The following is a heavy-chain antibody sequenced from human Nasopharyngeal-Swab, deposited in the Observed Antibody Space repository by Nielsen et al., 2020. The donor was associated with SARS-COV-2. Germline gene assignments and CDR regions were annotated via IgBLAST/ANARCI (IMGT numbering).Heavy chain of an antibody. CDR1: GYILTELS. CDR2: FDPEDGET. V-gene: IGHV1-24*01. J-gene: IGHJ2*01. Sequence: ASVKVSCKVSGYILTELSMHWVRQPPAKGLEWMGGFDPEDGETIYAQKFQGRVTMTEDTSTDTAYMELSSLRSEETAVYYCGTEYNWNHGPRYFDLWGRGTLVTVSS. D-gene: IGHD1-14*01. CDR3: GTEYNWNHGPRYFDL.